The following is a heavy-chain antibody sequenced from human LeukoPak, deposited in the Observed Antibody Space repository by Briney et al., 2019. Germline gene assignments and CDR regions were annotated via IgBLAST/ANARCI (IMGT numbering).Heavy chain of an antibody. CDR1: GGSISSSSYY. CDR2: IYYSGST. CDR3: ARSNYDYVWGSYSPDY. J-gene: IGHJ4*02. V-gene: IGHV4-39*01. D-gene: IGHD3-16*01. Sequence: SETLSLTCTASGGSISSSSYYWGWIRQPPGKGLEWIGSIYYSGSTYYNPSLKSRVTISVDTSKNQFSLKLSSVTAADTAVYYCARSNYDYVWGSYSPDYWGQGTLVTVSS.